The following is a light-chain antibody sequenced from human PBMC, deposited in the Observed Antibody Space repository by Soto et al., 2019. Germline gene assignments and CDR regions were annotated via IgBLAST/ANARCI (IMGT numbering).Light chain of an antibody. Sequence: TQSPSFLSASVGDRVTITCRASQGISSYLAWYQQKPGKAPKLLIYAASTLQYGVPSRFSGSGSGTEFTLTISSLQPEDFATYYCQQVNSYPRAFGQGTKVEIK. V-gene: IGKV1-9*01. J-gene: IGKJ1*01. CDR2: AAS. CDR3: QQVNSYPRA. CDR1: QGISSY.